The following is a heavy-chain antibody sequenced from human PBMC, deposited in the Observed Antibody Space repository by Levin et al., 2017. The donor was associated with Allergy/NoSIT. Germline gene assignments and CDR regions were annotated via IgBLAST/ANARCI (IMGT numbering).Heavy chain of an antibody. D-gene: IGHD5-24*01. CDR3: ARHRDAYNSVDY. Sequence: SETLSLTCSVSGGSISTNYWSWIRQPPGKGLEWIGNIGNIYHSGRTNYNPSLKSRVTISADTSSNQFSLKLSSVTAADTAIYYCARHRDAYNSVDYWGQGTLVTVSS. V-gene: IGHV4-59*08. J-gene: IGHJ4*02. CDR1: GGSISTNY. CDR2: IGNIYHSGRT.